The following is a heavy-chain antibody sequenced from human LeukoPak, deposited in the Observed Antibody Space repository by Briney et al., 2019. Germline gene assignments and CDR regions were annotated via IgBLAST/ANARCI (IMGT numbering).Heavy chain of an antibody. J-gene: IGHJ4*02. CDR1: GYTFNRYG. V-gene: IGHV1-18*01. Sequence: ASVKVSCKASGYTFNRYGITWVRQAPGQGLEWMGWISGYNGNTNYAQKLQGRVTMTTDTSTRTAYMELRSLRSDDTAMYYCARDYDYGVTGMISDDYWGQGTMVTVSS. CDR3: ARDYDYGVTGMISDDY. D-gene: IGHD4-17*01. CDR2: ISGYNGNT.